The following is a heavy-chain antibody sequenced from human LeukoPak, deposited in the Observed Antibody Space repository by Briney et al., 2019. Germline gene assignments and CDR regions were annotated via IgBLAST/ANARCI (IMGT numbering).Heavy chain of an antibody. D-gene: IGHD4-17*01. V-gene: IGHV4-59*08. CDR1: GVSISSYY. CDR3: ARHRDYGDYTDAFDI. J-gene: IGHJ3*02. CDR2: IYYSGST. Sequence: SETLSLTCTVSGVSISSYYWSWIRQPPGKGLEWIGYIYYSGSTNYNPSLKSRVTISVDTSKNQFSLKLSSVTAADTAVYYCARHRDYGDYTDAFDIWGQGTMVTVSS.